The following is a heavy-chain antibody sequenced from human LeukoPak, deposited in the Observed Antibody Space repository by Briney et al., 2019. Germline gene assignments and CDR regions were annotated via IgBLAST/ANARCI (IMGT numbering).Heavy chain of an antibody. Sequence: GGSLRLSCAASGFTFSSYAMSWVRQAPGKGLEWVSAISGSGGSTYYADSVKGRFTISRDNSKNTLYLQMNSLRAEDTAVYYCAKERDYDFWSGYSNDAFDIWGQGTMVTVSS. CDR3: AKERDYDFWSGYSNDAFDI. J-gene: IGHJ3*02. D-gene: IGHD3-3*01. CDR2: ISGSGGST. V-gene: IGHV3-23*01. CDR1: GFTFSSYA.